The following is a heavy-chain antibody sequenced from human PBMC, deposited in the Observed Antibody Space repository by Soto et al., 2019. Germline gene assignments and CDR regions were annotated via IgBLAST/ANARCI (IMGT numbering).Heavy chain of an antibody. Sequence: QVQLVQSGAEVKKPGSSVKVSCKASGGTFSSYTISWVRQAPGQGLEWMGRIIPILGIANYAQKFEGRVRITADKSTSTAYVELSSLRSEDTAVYYCARDRGLGYCSGGSCRDYWGQGTLVTVSS. CDR3: ARDRGLGYCSGGSCRDY. J-gene: IGHJ4*02. CDR1: GGTFSSYT. D-gene: IGHD2-15*01. CDR2: IIPILGIA. V-gene: IGHV1-69*08.